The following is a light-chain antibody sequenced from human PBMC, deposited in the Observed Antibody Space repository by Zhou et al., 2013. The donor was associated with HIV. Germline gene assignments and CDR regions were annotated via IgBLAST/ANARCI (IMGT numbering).Light chain of an antibody. V-gene: IGKV3-20*01. CDR1: QSLTSSY. J-gene: IGKJ2*01. CDR3: QQYGSSPPT. CDR2: GAS. Sequence: EIVLTQSPGTLSLSPGERATLSCRASQSLTSSYLAWYQQRPGQAPRLLIYGASSRATGIPDRFSGSGSGTDFTLTISRLEPEDFAVYYCQQYGSSPPTFGQGTKPEIK.